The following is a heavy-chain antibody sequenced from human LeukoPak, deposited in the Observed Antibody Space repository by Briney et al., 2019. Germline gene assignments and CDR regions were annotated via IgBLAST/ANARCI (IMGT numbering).Heavy chain of an antibody. CDR2: IKQDGSEK. D-gene: IGHD3-16*02. Sequence: GGSLRLSCAASGFTFSSYWMSWVRQAPGKGLEWVANIKQDGSEKYYVDSVKGRFTISRDNAKNSLYLQMNSLRAEDTAVYYCARFILDDYVWGSYRYKYYFDYWGQGTLVTVSS. J-gene: IGHJ4*02. V-gene: IGHV3-7*01. CDR3: ARFILDDYVWGSYRYKYYFDY. CDR1: GFTFSSYW.